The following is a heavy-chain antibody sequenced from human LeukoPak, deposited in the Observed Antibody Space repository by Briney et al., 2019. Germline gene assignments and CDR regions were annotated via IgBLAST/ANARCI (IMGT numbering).Heavy chain of an antibody. CDR1: GGSISSYY. Sequence: PSETLSLTCTVSGGSISSYYWSWIRQPPGKGLEWIGYIYYSGSTNYNPSLKSRVTMSVDTSKNQFSLKLSSVTAADTAVYYCARDSYYYDISGYRGFDYWGQGTLVTVSS. V-gene: IGHV4-59*12. CDR3: ARDSYYYDISGYRGFDY. D-gene: IGHD3-22*01. CDR2: IYYSGST. J-gene: IGHJ4*02.